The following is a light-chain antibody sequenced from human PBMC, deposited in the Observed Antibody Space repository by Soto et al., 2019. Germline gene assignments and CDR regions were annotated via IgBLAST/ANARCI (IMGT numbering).Light chain of an antibody. V-gene: IGKV4-1*01. CDR1: QNLLYSSNNKNY. CDR2: WAS. Sequence: DIVMTQSPGSLAVSLGERATINCKSSQNLLYSSNNKNYLAWYQQKPGQPPKLLIYWASTRESGVPDRFSGSGSGTDFTLTISSLQAEDVAVYYCQQYDRTPLTFGGGTKVEIK. J-gene: IGKJ4*01. CDR3: QQYDRTPLT.